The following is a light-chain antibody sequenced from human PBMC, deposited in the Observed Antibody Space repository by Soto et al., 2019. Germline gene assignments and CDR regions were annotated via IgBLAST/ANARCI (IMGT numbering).Light chain of an antibody. V-gene: IGKV3-20*01. J-gene: IGKJ1*01. CDR1: QSFSSSY. Sequence: EIVLTQSPGTLSLYPRERATLSCRASQSFSSSYLAWYQQKPGQAPRLLIYGASSRATGIPDRFSGSGSGTDFTLTISRLEPEDFAVYYCQQYDSSPKTFGQGTKVDIK. CDR2: GAS. CDR3: QQYDSSPKT.